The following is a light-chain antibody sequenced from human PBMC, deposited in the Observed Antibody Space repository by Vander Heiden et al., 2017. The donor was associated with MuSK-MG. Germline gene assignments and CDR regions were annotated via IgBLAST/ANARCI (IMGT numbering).Light chain of an antibody. Sequence: SYELTQTPSVSVSPGQTASITCSADKLGDKYSFWYQQKSGQSPVLVIYQNTKRPSGIPARFSGSNSGNTATLTISGTQAMDEADYYCQAWDSSTVVFGGGTKLTVL. CDR2: QNT. CDR1: KLGDKY. CDR3: QAWDSSTVV. V-gene: IGLV3-1*01. J-gene: IGLJ2*01.